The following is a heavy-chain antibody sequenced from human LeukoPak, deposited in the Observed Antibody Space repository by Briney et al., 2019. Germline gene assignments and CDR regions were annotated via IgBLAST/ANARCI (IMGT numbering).Heavy chain of an antibody. CDR1: GYTFTSYG. J-gene: IGHJ5*02. CDR2: INPNSGGT. Sequence: ASVKVSCKASGYTFTSYGISWVRQAPGQGLEWMGWINPNSGGTNYAQKFQGRVTMTRDTSISTAYMELSRLRSDDTAVYYCARDSGSYYGEGFDPWGQGTLVTVSS. V-gene: IGHV1-2*02. CDR3: ARDSGSYYGEGFDP. D-gene: IGHD1-26*01.